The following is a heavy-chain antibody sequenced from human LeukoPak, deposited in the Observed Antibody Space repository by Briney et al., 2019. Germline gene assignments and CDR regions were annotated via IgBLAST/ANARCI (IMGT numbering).Heavy chain of an antibody. J-gene: IGHJ4*02. Sequence: GGSLRLSCAASGFTFSSYWMSWVRQAPGKGLEWVANIKQDGSEKYYVDSVKGRFTISRDNAKNSLYLQMNSLRAEDTAVYYCARDRHIVVVTAIDYWSQGTLVTVSS. CDR1: GFTFSSYW. D-gene: IGHD2-21*02. V-gene: IGHV3-7*01. CDR2: IKQDGSEK. CDR3: ARDRHIVVVTAIDY.